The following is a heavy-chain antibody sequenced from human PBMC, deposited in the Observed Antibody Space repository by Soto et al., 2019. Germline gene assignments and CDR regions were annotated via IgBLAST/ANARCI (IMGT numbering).Heavy chain of an antibody. CDR1: GYTFTGYY. V-gene: IGHV1-2*04. CDR2: INPNSGGT. D-gene: IGHD3-3*01. J-gene: IGHJ6*02. CDR3: ARAPHFWSGYSGGYGMDV. Sequence: QVQLVQSGAEVKKPGASVKVSCKASGYTFTGYYMHWVRQAPGQGLEWMGWINPNSGGTNYAQKCQGWVTRTRDTSISTAYMELSRLRSADTAVYYCARAPHFWSGYSGGYGMDVWGQGTTVTVSS.